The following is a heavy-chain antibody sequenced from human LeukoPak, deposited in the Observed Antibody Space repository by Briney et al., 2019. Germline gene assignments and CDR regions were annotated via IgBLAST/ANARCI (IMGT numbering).Heavy chain of an antibody. CDR3: ARMGDSGSYGFDI. Sequence: ASVNVSCKASGYTFTGYYLHWVRQAPGQGLEWMGWIYPNTGSTSYAQKFQGCVTMTRDTSIDTTYMELSRLTSDDTAVYYCARMGDSGSYGFDIWGQGTMVTVSS. D-gene: IGHD3-10*01. J-gene: IGHJ3*02. CDR2: IYPNTGST. V-gene: IGHV1-2*04. CDR1: GYTFTGYY.